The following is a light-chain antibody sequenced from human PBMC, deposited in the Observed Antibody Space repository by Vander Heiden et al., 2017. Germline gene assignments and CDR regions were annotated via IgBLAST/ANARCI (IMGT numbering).Light chain of an antibody. CDR1: SSDVGAYNY. J-gene: IGLJ1*01. Sequence: QSALTQLPSASGSPGQPLTISCTGTSSDVGAYNYVSWYQQHPGRAPKVMIYEVSQRPSGVPDRFSGSKSGNTASLTVSGLQAEDEADYYCSSYASSNNPYVFGTGTKVTVL. CDR2: EVS. V-gene: IGLV2-8*01. CDR3: SSYASSNNPYV.